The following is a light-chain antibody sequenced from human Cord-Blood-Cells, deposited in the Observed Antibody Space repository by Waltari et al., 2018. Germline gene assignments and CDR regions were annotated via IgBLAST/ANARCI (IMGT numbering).Light chain of an antibody. Sequence: QSALTQTASVSGSPGQSITVSCPGTTSDVGGSNYVSWYQQHPGKAPKLMIYDVSNRPSGVSNRFSGSKSGNTASLTISGLQAEDEADYYCSSYTSSSTLVFGGGTKLTVL. V-gene: IGLV2-14*01. CDR3: SSYTSSSTLV. CDR1: TSDVGGSNY. CDR2: DVS. J-gene: IGLJ2*01.